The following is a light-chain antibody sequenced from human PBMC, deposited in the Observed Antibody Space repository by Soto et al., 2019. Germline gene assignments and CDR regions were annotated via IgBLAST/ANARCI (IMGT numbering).Light chain of an antibody. CDR1: SSNIGSNA. V-gene: IGLV1-44*01. J-gene: IGLJ2*01. CDR2: RND. Sequence: QSVLTQPPSASGTPGQRVTFSCSGSSSNIGSNAVNWYRQFPGTAPKLLIYRNDQRPSGVPGRFSGSKSGTSASLAISGLQSEDEADYYCTVWDDSLNGRLFGGGTKVTVL. CDR3: TVWDDSLNGRL.